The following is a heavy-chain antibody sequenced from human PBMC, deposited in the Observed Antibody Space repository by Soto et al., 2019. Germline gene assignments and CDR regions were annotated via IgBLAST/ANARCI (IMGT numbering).Heavy chain of an antibody. CDR2: IIPILGIA. Sequence: QVQLVQSGAEVKKPGSSVKVSCKASGGTFSSYTISWVRQAPGQGLEWMGRIIPILGIANYAQKFQGRVTITADKATSTAYMELSSLRSEDTAVYYCAVWVRGGNMDVWGQGTTVTVSS. D-gene: IGHD3-10*01. CDR3: AVWVRGGNMDV. J-gene: IGHJ6*02. V-gene: IGHV1-69*02. CDR1: GGTFSSYT.